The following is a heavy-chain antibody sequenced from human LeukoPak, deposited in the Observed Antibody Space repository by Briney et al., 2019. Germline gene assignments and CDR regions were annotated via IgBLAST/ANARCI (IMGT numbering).Heavy chain of an antibody. J-gene: IGHJ4*02. D-gene: IGHD6-13*01. CDR2: IYTSGST. Sequence: SETLSLTCTVSGGSISSYYWSWIRQPAGKGLEWIGRIYTSGSTNYNPSLKSRVAMSVDTSKNQFSLKLSSVTAADTAVYYCARDDIAAAGTPFDYWGQGTLVTVSS. V-gene: IGHV4-4*07. CDR1: GGSISSYY. CDR3: ARDDIAAAGTPFDY.